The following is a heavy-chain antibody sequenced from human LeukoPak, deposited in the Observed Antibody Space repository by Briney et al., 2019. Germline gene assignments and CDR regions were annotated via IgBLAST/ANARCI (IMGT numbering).Heavy chain of an antibody. J-gene: IGHJ4*02. CDR1: GFTFSSYS. CDR3: ARDKVRREYSSGWYGY. CDR2: ISSSSSTM. Sequence: GGSLRLSCAASGFTFSSYSMNWVRQAPGKGLEWVSYISSSSSTMYYADSVKGRFTISRDNAKNSLYLQMNSLRAEDTAVYYCARDKVRREYSSGWYGYWGQGTLVTVSS. V-gene: IGHV3-48*01. D-gene: IGHD6-19*01.